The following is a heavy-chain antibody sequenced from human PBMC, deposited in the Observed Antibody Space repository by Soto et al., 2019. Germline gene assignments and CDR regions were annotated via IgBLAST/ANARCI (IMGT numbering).Heavy chain of an antibody. CDR2: ISSSGGAI. CDR3: ARDHGGSTWFVGVYYFFGMDV. CDR1: GFIFSDYT. Sequence: EVQLVESGGDLVQPGGSLRLSCAASGFIFSDYTMTWVRQAPGRGLEFVSHISSSGGAIFYAESVKGRFTVSRDNAENSLYLQMNSLRDEDTAVYFCARDHGGSTWFVGVYYFFGMDVWGQGTAVTVSS. V-gene: IGHV3-48*02. D-gene: IGHD6-13*01. J-gene: IGHJ6*02.